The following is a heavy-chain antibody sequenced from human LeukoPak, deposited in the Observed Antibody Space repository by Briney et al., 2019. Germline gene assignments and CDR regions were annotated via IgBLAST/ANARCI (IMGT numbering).Heavy chain of an antibody. CDR2: IYYSGST. CDR1: GGSVSSSSYY. V-gene: IGHV4-39*01. D-gene: IGHD3-22*01. J-gene: IGHJ5*02. CDR3: ARHVQYSSGYSDH. Sequence: KPSETLSLTCTVSGGSVSSSSYYWGWIRQPPGKGLEWIGSIYYSGSTYYNPSLKSRVTISVDTSKNQFSLKLSSVTAADTAVYYCARHVQYSSGYSDHWGQGTLVTVSS.